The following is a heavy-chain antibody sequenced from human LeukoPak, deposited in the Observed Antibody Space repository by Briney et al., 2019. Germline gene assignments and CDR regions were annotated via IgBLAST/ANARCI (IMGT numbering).Heavy chain of an antibody. CDR2: IKQDGSEK. D-gene: IGHD5-18*01. Sequence: GGALRLSCAASGFTLTTYLMSWVRPAPGKGREWGANIKQDGSEKYYVDSVKGRFTISRDNAKNSLYLQMNSLRAEDTAVYHCARDSNVDTAMVPRYWGQGTLVTVSS. V-gene: IGHV3-7*01. CDR3: ARDSNVDTAMVPRY. J-gene: IGHJ4*02. CDR1: GFTLTTYL.